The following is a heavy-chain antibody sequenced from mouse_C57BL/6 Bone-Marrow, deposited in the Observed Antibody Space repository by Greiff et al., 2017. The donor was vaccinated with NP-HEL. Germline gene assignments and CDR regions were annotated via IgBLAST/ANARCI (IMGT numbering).Heavy chain of an antibody. Sequence: QVQLQQSGAELVKPGASVKLSCKASGYTFTSYWMHWVKQRPGQGLEWIGMIHPNSGSTNYNEKFKSKATLTVDKSSSTAYMQLSSLTSEDSAVYYCARRSYYYGSSYDVWGTGTTVTVSS. CDR3: ARRSYYYGSSYDV. J-gene: IGHJ1*03. D-gene: IGHD1-1*01. CDR1: GYTFTSYW. V-gene: IGHV1-64*01. CDR2: IHPNSGST.